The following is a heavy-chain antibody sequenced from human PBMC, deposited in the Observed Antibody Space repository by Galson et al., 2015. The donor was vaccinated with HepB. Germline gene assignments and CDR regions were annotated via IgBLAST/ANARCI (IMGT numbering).Heavy chain of an antibody. V-gene: IGHV3-30-3*01. CDR2: ISYDGSSE. J-gene: IGHJ4*02. D-gene: IGHD2-21*02. Sequence: SLRLSCAASGFIFSNYAMHWVRQAPGKGLEWVAIISYDGSSENYADSVKGRLTISRDTSKNTLYLQMNSLRPEDTAVYYCARGVFYGGDFYGRCYFDYWGQGTLVTVSS. CDR1: GFIFSNYA. CDR3: ARGVFYGGDFYGRCYFDY.